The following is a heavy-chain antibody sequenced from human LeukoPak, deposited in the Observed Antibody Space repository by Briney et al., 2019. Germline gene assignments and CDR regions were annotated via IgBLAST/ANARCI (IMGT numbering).Heavy chain of an antibody. D-gene: IGHD1-14*01. CDR2: IYSGGAI. Sequence: GGSRRLSCVASGFAVGSNYMSWVRQAPGKGLEWVSLIYSGGAIRYADSVKGRFTISRDSSKNTLFLQMNDLTVEDTARYYCARRPGNWGQGILVTVSS. CDR1: GFAVGSNY. V-gene: IGHV3-53*01. J-gene: IGHJ4*02. CDR3: ARRPGN.